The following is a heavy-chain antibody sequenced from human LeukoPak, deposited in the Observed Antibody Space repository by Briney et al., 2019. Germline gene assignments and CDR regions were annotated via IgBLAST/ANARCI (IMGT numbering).Heavy chain of an antibody. Sequence: PGGSLRLSCAASGFTFSSYGMHWVRQAPGKGLEWVAFIRYDGSNKYYADSVKGRFTISRDNSKNTLYLQMNSLRAEDTAVYYCSLSFSIVVVPAARGSTFDIWGQGTMVTVSS. CDR2: IRYDGSNK. V-gene: IGHV3-30*02. CDR1: GFTFSSYG. J-gene: IGHJ3*02. CDR3: SLSFSIVVVPAARGSTFDI. D-gene: IGHD2-2*01.